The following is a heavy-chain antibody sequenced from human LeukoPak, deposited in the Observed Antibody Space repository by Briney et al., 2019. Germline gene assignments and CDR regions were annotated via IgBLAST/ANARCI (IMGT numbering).Heavy chain of an antibody. J-gene: IGHJ3*02. D-gene: IGHD4/OR15-4a*01. CDR2: IYCTGSA. CDR1: GGSISSYY. CDR3: ARAAWRGTNSRDAFDI. Sequence: HPSETLSLTCTVSGGSISSYYWSWIRQPPGKGLEWIGYIYCTGSANYNPSLKSQVTISVDTSKNQFSLKLSSVTAADTAVYYCARAAWRGTNSRDAFDIWGQGTMVAVSS. V-gene: IGHV4-59*08.